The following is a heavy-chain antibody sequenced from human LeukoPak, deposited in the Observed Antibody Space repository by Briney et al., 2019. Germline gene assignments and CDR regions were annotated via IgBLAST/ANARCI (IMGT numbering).Heavy chain of an antibody. CDR2: IQYDGSKK. CDR3: LRGDRRDY. J-gene: IGHJ4*02. CDR1: GFTFSSNG. Sequence: GGSLRLSCVASGFTFSSNGMHWVRQAPGKGLEWVTFIQYDGSKKYYADSVKGRFTISRDNSKNTLYLQMNSLRVEDTAVYYCLRGDRRDYWGQGTLVTVSS. V-gene: IGHV3-30*02.